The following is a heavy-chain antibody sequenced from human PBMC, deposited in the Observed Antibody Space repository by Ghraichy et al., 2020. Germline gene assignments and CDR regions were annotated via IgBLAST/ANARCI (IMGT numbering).Heavy chain of an antibody. J-gene: IGHJ3*02. CDR2: IYYSGST. D-gene: IGHD2-15*01. CDR1: GGSISSSSYY. CDR3: AGDRGAIDAFDI. Sequence: SETLSLTCTVSGGSISSSSYYWGWIRQPPGKGLEWIGSIYYSGSTYYNPSLKSRVTISVDTSKNQFSLKLSSVTAADTAVYYCAGDRGAIDAFDIWGQGTMVTVSS. V-gene: IGHV4-39*01.